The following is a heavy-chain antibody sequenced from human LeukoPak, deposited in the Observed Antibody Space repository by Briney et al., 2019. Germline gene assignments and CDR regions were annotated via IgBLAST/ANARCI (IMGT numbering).Heavy chain of an antibody. J-gene: IGHJ4*02. D-gene: IGHD6-13*01. CDR2: ISSSSSYI. CDR3: ARLPFQDIAAAGMVDY. Sequence: PGGSLRLSCAASGFTFSSYSMNWVRQAPGKGLEWVPSISSSSSYIYYADSVKGRFTISRDNAKNSLYLQMNSLRAEDTAVYYCARLPFQDIAAAGMVDYWGQGTLVTVSS. CDR1: GFTFSSYS. V-gene: IGHV3-21*01.